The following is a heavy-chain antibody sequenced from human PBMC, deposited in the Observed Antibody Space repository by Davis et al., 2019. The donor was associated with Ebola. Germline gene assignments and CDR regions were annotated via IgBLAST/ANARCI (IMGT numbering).Heavy chain of an antibody. D-gene: IGHD2-2*01. CDR3: ARDSTAEPSTVAHHHY. J-gene: IGHJ4*02. V-gene: IGHV3-9*01. CDR1: GFIFDDYS. CDR2: ISWNSASI. Sequence: PGGSLRLSCAASGFIFDDYSMHWVRQAPGKGLQWVAGISWNSASIDYADSVKGRFTISRDNAKASLYLQMNSLRVEDTAVYYCARDSTAEPSTVAHHHYWGQGTLVTVSS.